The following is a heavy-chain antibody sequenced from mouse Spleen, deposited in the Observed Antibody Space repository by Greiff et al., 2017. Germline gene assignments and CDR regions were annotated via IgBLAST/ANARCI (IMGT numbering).Heavy chain of an antibody. CDR1: GFTFSDYG. J-gene: IGHJ4*01. CDR3: ARDRGYEGAMDY. D-gene: IGHD2-14*01. CDR2: ISNLAYSI. Sequence: EVKLVESGGGLVQPGGSRKLSCAASGFTFSDYGMAWVRQAPGKGPEWVAFISNLAYSIYYADTVTGRFTISRENAKNTLYLEMSSLRSEDTAMYYCARDRGYEGAMDYWGQGTSVTVSS. V-gene: IGHV5-15*02.